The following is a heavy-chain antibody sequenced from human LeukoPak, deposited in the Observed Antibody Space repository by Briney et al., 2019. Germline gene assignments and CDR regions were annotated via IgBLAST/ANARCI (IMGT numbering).Heavy chain of an antibody. CDR1: GYSISSGYY. Sequence: SETLSLTCTVSGYSISSGYYWGWIRQPPGKGLEWIGNIYPSGTTYYSPSLKTRVTISVDTSKNQFSLKLSSVTAADTAVYYCARGDWYYYYYMDVWGKGTTVTISS. V-gene: IGHV4-38-2*02. J-gene: IGHJ6*03. CDR3: ARGDWYYYYYMDV. CDR2: IYPSGTT. D-gene: IGHD3/OR15-3a*01.